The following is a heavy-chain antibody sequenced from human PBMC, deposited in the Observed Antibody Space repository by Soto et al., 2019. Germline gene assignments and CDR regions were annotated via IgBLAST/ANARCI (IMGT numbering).Heavy chain of an antibody. D-gene: IGHD6-6*01. CDR3: AKGMSSSSFGVAFDI. CDR2: ISWISGSI. Sequence: PGGSLRLSCAASGFTFDDYAMHWVRQAPGKGLEWVSGISWISGSIGYADSVKGRFTISRDNAKNSLYLQMNSLRAEDTALYYCAKGMSSSSFGVAFDIWGQGTMVTVSS. J-gene: IGHJ3*02. CDR1: GFTFDDYA. V-gene: IGHV3-9*01.